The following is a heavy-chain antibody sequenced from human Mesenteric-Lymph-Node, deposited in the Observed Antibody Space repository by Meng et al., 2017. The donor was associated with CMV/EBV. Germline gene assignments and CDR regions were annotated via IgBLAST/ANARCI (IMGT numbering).Heavy chain of an antibody. CDR3: APSSTVYYYGMDV. Sequence: LSLTCAASGFTFDDYGMSWVRQAPGRGLEWVSGINWNGGSTGYADSVKGRFTISRDNAKNSLYLQMNSLRAEDTAVYYCAPSSTVYYYGMDVWGQGTTVTVSS. J-gene: IGHJ6*02. CDR1: GFTFDDYG. D-gene: IGHD2-2*01. V-gene: IGHV3-20*04. CDR2: INWNGGST.